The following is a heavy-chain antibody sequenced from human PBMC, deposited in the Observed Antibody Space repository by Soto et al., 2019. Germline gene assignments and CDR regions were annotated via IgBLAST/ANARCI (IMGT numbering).Heavy chain of an antibody. CDR1: GGCLTSYH. CDR3: ARDMHAGFTHYCGP. D-gene: IGHD1-26*01. CDR2: TSYTGYT. V-gene: IGHV4-59*01. Sequence: SVTLSFTCIVSGGCLTSYHRSWIRQFPEKGLEWIAYTSYTGYTNYNPSFQSRVTISIDTSKNQLCLKMTSMTAADTAVYYCARDMHAGFTHYCGPWDKGTLVTVSS. J-gene: IGHJ5*02.